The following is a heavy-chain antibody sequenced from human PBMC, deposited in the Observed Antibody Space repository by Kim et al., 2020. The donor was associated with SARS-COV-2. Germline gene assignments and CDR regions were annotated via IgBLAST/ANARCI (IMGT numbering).Heavy chain of an antibody. J-gene: IGHJ4*02. D-gene: IGHD3-10*01. V-gene: IGHV3-48*02. CDR3: ATRSPLTMVRGVIVPDFDY. Sequence: GRFTISRDNAKNSLYLQMNSLRDEDTAVYYCATRSPLTMVRGVIVPDFDYWGQGTLVTVSS.